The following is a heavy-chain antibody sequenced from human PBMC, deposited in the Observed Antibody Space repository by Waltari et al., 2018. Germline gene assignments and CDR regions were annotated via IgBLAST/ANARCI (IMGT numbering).Heavy chain of an antibody. CDR1: GFTFSSYA. D-gene: IGHD6-6*01. CDR2: ISGRGGST. J-gene: IGHJ4*02. CDR3: AKDSKRNVLYSSSPWHY. Sequence: EVQLLESGGGLVQPGGSLRLSCAASGFTFSSYAMSWVRQAPGKGLEWVSAISGRGGSTYYADSVKGRFTIARDNSKNTLYLQMNSLRAEDTAVYYCAKDSKRNVLYSSSPWHYWGQGTLVTVSS. V-gene: IGHV3-23*01.